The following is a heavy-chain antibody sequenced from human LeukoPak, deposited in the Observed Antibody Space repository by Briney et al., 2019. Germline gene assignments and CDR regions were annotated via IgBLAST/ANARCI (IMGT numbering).Heavy chain of an antibody. D-gene: IGHD3-22*01. CDR2: IIPIFGIA. J-gene: IGHJ4*02. CDR3: ARDPSITMIVD. CDR1: GGTFSSYA. Sequence: SVTVSCKASGGTFSSYAISWVRQAPGQGLEWMGRIIPIFGIANYAQKFQGRVTITADKSTSTAYMELSSLRSEDTAVYYCARDPSITMIVDWGQGTLVTVSS. V-gene: IGHV1-69*04.